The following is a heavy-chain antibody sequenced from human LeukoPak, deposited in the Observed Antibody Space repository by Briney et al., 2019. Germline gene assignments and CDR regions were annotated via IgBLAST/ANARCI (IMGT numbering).Heavy chain of an antibody. V-gene: IGHV4-59*01. D-gene: IGHD2-15*01. J-gene: IGHJ4*02. CDR3: ARNSCSGGSCYHFDY. CDR1: GGSISSFY. Sequence: KSSETLSLTCTVSGGSISSFYWSWIRQPPGKGLEWIGYIYYSGSTNYNPSLKSRVTISVDTSKNQFSLKLSSVTAADTAVYYCARNSCSGGSCYHFDYWGQGTLVTVSS. CDR2: IYYSGST.